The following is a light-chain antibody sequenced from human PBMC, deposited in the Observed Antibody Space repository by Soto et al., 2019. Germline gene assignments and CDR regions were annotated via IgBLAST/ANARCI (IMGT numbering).Light chain of an antibody. CDR1: QSVSSNH. Sequence: EIVLTQSPGTLSLSPGEGATLSCRASQSVSSNHLAWYQQKPGQAPRLLIFGASSRASDIPDRFSGSGSGTDFTLTISRLEPEDFAMYYCLLYFSPDRYTFGPGTKVQIK. CDR2: GAS. J-gene: IGKJ2*01. V-gene: IGKV3-20*01. CDR3: LLYFSPDRYT.